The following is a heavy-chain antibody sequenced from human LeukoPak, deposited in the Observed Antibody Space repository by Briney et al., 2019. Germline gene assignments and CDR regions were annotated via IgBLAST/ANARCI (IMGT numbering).Heavy chain of an antibody. V-gene: IGHV1-18*01. Sequence: APVKVSCKASGYTFTSYGISWVRQAPGQGLEWMGWISAYNGNTNYAQKLQGRVTMTTDTSTSTAYMELRSLRSDDTAVYYCARAPYYYDSSGYYASDYWGQGTLVTVSS. CDR1: GYTFTSYG. D-gene: IGHD3-22*01. CDR2: ISAYNGNT. CDR3: ARAPYYYDSSGYYASDY. J-gene: IGHJ4*02.